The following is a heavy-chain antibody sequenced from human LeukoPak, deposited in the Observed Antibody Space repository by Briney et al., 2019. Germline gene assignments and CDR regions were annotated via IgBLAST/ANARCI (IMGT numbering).Heavy chain of an antibody. V-gene: IGHV4-34*01. CDR1: GGSFSGYY. Sequence: PSETLSLTCAVYGGSFSGYYWSWIRQPPGKGLEWIGEINHSGSTNYNPSLKSRVTISVDTSKNQFSLKLSSVTAADTAVYYCARAYSSSSPSYYYYGMDVWGQGTTVTVSS. CDR3: ARAYSSSSPSYYYYGMDV. CDR2: INHSGST. D-gene: IGHD6-6*01. J-gene: IGHJ6*02.